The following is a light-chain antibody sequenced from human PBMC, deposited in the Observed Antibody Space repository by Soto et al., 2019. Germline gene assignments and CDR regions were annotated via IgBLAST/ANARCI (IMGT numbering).Light chain of an antibody. CDR1: SSNIGSNT. CDR2: GDN. V-gene: IGLV1-44*01. Sequence: QSVLTQPPSASGTPGQRVTISCSGSSSNIGSNTVNWYQQLPGTAPKLLIHGDNLRPSGVPDRFSGSKSGTSASLAISGLQSEDEADYYCATWDDSLNGVLFGGGTKLTVL. J-gene: IGLJ2*01. CDR3: ATWDDSLNGVL.